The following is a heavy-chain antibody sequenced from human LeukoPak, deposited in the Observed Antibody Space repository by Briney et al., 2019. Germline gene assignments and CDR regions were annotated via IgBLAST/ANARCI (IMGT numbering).Heavy chain of an antibody. J-gene: IGHJ6*03. CDR1: GFTFPSYA. Sequence: PGGSLRLSCAASGFTFPSYAMNWVRQAPGKGLEWVSGIGAGGGRTKIADSVKGRFTISRDNSKNTLFLQMDSLRPDDTAIYYCARADGDHLFYYYMDVWGKGTTVPVSS. V-gene: IGHV3-23*01. D-gene: IGHD1-14*01. CDR3: ARADGDHLFYYYMDV. CDR2: IGAGGGRT.